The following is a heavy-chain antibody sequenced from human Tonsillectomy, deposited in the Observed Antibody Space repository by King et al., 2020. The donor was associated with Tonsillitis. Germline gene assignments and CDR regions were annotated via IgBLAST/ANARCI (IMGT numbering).Heavy chain of an antibody. D-gene: IGHD3-10*01. Sequence: VQLVESGGGLVQPGGSLRLSCAASGFTFSSYWMTWVRQAPGKGLEWVANIKRDESEKHYVDSVKGRFTISRDNAKNSLFLQMNSLRAEDTAVYYCARDHTYYDSGSSYYDAFDIWGQGTVVTVSS. CDR3: ARDHTYYDSGSSYYDAFDI. CDR2: IKRDESEK. V-gene: IGHV3-7*03. CDR1: GFTFSSYW. J-gene: IGHJ3*02.